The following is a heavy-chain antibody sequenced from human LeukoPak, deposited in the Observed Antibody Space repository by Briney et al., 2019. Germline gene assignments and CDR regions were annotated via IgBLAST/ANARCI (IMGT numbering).Heavy chain of an antibody. CDR3: ARLGSLTFWNFDL. CDR1: DASITSTNSY. CDR2: IHYGGTT. Sequence: SETLSLTCTVSDASITSTNSYWAWIRQPPGKEPEWVGTIHYGGTTYYSPSLKSRLTISIDTSKNQFSLRLTSVTAADTAVYYCARLGSLTFWNFDLWGRGTLVSVSS. D-gene: IGHD3-9*01. V-gene: IGHV4-39*01. J-gene: IGHJ2*01.